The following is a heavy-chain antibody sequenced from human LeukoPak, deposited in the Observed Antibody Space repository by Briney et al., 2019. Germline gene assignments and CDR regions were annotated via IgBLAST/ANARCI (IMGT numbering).Heavy chain of an antibody. J-gene: IGHJ4*02. CDR2: IYQSGST. CDR1: GYSISSGYY. Sequence: SETLSLTCSVSGYSISSGYYWGWIRQPPGKGLEWIGSIYQSGSTYYNPSLKSRVTISVDTSKNQFSLKLSSVTAADTAVYYCARGSGYVYYWGQGTLVTVSS. V-gene: IGHV4-38-2*02. CDR3: ARGSGYVYY. D-gene: IGHD5-12*01.